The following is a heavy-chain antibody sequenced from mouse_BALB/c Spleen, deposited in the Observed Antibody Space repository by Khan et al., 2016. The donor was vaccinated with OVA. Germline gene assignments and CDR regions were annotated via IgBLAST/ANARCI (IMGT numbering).Heavy chain of an antibody. Sequence: QIQLVQSGPELKKPGESVKISCKASGYTFTDYSMHWVKQAPGKGLKWMGWINTETGEPTYADDFKGRFAFSLETSANTASLQINNLPNEDTATYICAGRKHWYVDVWGAGTTVTVSS. CDR1: GYTFTDYS. V-gene: IGHV9-2-1*01. CDR3: AGRKHWYVDV. J-gene: IGHJ1*01. CDR2: INTETGEP.